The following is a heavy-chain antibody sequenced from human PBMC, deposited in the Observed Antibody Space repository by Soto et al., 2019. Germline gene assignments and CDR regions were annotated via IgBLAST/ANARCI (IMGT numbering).Heavy chain of an antibody. V-gene: IGHV3-53*01. J-gene: IGHJ4*02. D-gene: IGHD6-13*01. Sequence: EVQLVESGGDLIQHGGSLRLSCAASGFTDSNNYMSWVRQAPGKGLEWVSLIDSGGSTYYADSVKGVFTISRDKSKNTRYLQMNSLTAEGTAVYYCATYSSLDDLGQGKLVTVSS. CDR1: GFTDSNNY. CDR2: IDSGGST. CDR3: ATYSSLDD.